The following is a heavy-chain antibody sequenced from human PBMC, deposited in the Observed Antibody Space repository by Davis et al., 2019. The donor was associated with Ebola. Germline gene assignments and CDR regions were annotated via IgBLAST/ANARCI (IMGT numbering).Heavy chain of an antibody. CDR3: AKVASRAVYYSMDV. V-gene: IGHV3-23*01. Sequence: GGSLRLSCAASGFTVSSNYMSWVRQAPGKGLEWVSSFSGSGGGAFYADSVKGRFTISRDDSKRTVELQMNSLRVEDTGIYYCAKVASRAVYYSMDVWGQGTTVTVSS. CDR2: FSGSGGGA. J-gene: IGHJ6*02. CDR1: GFTVSSNY.